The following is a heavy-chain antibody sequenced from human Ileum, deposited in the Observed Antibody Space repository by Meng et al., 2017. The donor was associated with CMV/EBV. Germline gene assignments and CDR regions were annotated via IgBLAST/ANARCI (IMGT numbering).Heavy chain of an antibody. V-gene: IGHV3-7*01. D-gene: IGHD3-10*01. CDR1: FTFSSYW. CDR3: ARGGELLWFGELLADY. J-gene: IGHJ4*02. Sequence: FTFSSYWMSWVRQAPGKGLEWVANIKQDGSEKYYVDSVKGRFTISRDNAKNSLCLQMNSLRAEDTAVYYCARGGELLWFGELLADYWGQGTLVTVSS. CDR2: IKQDGSEK.